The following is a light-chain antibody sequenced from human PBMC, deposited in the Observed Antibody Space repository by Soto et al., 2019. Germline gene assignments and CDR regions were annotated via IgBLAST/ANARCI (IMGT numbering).Light chain of an antibody. V-gene: IGKV1-5*01. J-gene: IGKJ4*01. CDR1: QNIDDY. Sequence: DIQMTQSPSTLSASVGDRVTITCRASQNIDDYLAWYQQKPGKAPKLLIYDASSLQSGVPSRFSGSGFGTDFTLTISSLQAEDFASYYCQQLRSYPSTFGGGTKVDNK. CDR2: DAS. CDR3: QQLRSYPST.